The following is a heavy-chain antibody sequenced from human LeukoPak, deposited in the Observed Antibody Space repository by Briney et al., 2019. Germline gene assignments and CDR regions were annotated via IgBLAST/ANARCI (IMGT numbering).Heavy chain of an antibody. CDR3: ARGGSYYDY. Sequence: PGGSLRLSCAASGFSVGSNYMTWLRQAPGKGLEWVSAIYSGGSTYYADSVKGRFTISRDNSKDTLYLQMNSLRAEDTAVYYCARGGSYYDYWGQGTLVTVSS. CDR1: GFSVGSNY. D-gene: IGHD3-16*01. V-gene: IGHV3-53*01. CDR2: IYSGGST. J-gene: IGHJ4*02.